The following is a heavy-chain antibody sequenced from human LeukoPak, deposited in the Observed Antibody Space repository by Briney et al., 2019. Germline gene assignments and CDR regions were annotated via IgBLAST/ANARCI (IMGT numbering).Heavy chain of an antibody. Sequence: ASVKVSCKVSGYTLTELSMHWVRQAPGKGLEWMGGFDPEDGETIYAQKFQGRVTMNEDTSTDTAYMELSSLRSEDTAVYYCARDGIGSHGWVDYWGQGTLVTVSS. V-gene: IGHV1-24*01. D-gene: IGHD1-26*01. CDR2: FDPEDGET. CDR3: ARDGIGSHGWVDY. J-gene: IGHJ4*02. CDR1: GYTLTELS.